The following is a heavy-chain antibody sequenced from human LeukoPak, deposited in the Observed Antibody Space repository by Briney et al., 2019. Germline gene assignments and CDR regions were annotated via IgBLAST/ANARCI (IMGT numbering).Heavy chain of an antibody. CDR2: INHSGST. V-gene: IGHV4-39*01. Sequence: SETLSLTCTVSGGSISSSSYYWGWIRQPPGKGLEWIGEINHSGSTNYNPSLKSRVTISVDTSKNQFSLKLSSVTAADTAVYYCARQRSTWWFDPWGQGTLVTVSS. CDR3: ARQRSTWWFDP. J-gene: IGHJ5*02. CDR1: GGSISSSSYY.